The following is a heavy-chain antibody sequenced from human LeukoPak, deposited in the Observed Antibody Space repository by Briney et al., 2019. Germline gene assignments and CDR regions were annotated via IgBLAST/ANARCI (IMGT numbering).Heavy chain of an antibody. CDR2: IYHSGST. D-gene: IGHD2-21*01. J-gene: IGHJ4*02. Sequence: SQTLSLTCAVSGGSISSGGYSWSWNRRPPGKGLEWIGYIYHSGSTYYNPSLKSRVTISVDRSKNQFSLKLSSVTAADTAVYYCARLFYHFDYWGQGTLVTVSS. CDR3: ARLFYHFDY. CDR1: GGSISSGGYS. V-gene: IGHV4-30-2*01.